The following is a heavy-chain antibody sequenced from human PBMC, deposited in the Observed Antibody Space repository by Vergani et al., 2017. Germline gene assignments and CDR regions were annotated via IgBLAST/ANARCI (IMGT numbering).Heavy chain of an antibody. CDR2: INTNTGNP. J-gene: IGHJ4*02. V-gene: IGHV7-4-1*02. CDR1: GYTFTSYA. CDR3: ARAVKKGDYYDSSGYYGYFDY. D-gene: IGHD3-22*01. Sequence: QVQLVQSGSELKKPGASVKVSCKASGYTFTSYAMNWVRQAPGQGLEWMGWINTNTGNPTYAQGFTGRFVFSLDTSVSTAYLQISSLKAEDTAVYYCARAVKKGDYYDSSGYYGYFDYWGQGTLVTVSS.